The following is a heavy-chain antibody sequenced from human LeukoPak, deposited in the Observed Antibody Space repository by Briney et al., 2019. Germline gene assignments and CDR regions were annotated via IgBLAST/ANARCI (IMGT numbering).Heavy chain of an antibody. J-gene: IGHJ5*01. CDR2: INHSGSI. CDR3: AKGVWAPRFDS. CDR1: GFTFSSYA. V-gene: IGHV4-34*01. Sequence: PGGSLRLSCAASGFTFSSYAMSWVRQAPGKGLEWIGEINHSGSITYNPSLKSRVTISAEKSKSQFSLRLTSVTAADTAVYYCAKGVWAPRFDSWGQGTLVTVSS. D-gene: IGHD7-27*01.